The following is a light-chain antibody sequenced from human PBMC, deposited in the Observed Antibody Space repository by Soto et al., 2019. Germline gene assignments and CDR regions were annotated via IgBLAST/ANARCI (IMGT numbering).Light chain of an antibody. Sequence: EIVLTQSPGTLSLSPGERATLSCRASQSINNRYLAWYQQKPGQAPRLLIYAASSRATGILDRLSGSGSGTYFTLTISRLEPEDFAVYYCQQFGSSPGFTFGPGTKVDIK. CDR1: QSINNRY. CDR2: AAS. CDR3: QQFGSSPGFT. V-gene: IGKV3-20*01. J-gene: IGKJ3*01.